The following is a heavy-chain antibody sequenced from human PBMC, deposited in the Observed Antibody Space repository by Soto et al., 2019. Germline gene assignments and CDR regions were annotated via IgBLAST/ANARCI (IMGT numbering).Heavy chain of an antibody. CDR3: ARESPHSTEVVMGFDY. CDR1: GGSISSYY. D-gene: IGHD3-22*01. V-gene: IGHV4-59*01. Sequence: SETLSLTCTVSGGSISSYYWSWIRQPPGKGLEWIGYIYYSGSTNYNPSLKSRVTISVDTSKNQFSLKLSSVTAADTAVYYCARESPHSTEVVMGFDYWGQGTLVTVSS. J-gene: IGHJ4*02. CDR2: IYYSGST.